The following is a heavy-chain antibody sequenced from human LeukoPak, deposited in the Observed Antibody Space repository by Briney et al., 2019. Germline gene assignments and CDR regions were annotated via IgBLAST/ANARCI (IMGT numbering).Heavy chain of an antibody. CDR2: MNPNSGNT. Sequence: ASVKVSCKASGYTFTSYDINWVRQATGQGLEWMGWMNPNSGNTGYAQKFQGRVTMTRNTSISTAYMELSSLRSEDTAVYYCARGRAVVPAAIGFDPWGQGTLVTVSS. CDR1: GYTFTSYD. CDR3: ARGRAVVPAAIGFDP. V-gene: IGHV1-8*01. D-gene: IGHD2-2*01. J-gene: IGHJ5*02.